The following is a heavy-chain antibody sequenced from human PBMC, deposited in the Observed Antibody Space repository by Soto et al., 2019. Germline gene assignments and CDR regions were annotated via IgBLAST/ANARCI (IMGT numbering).Heavy chain of an antibody. D-gene: IGHD3-3*01. CDR3: ARDTIFGVVTSPQPDY. CDR1: GASVSSGIYY. Sequence: PSETLSLTCTVSGASVSSGIYYWSWIRQPPGKGLEWIGHIYYSGSTSYNPSLKSRVTMSVDTSKNQFSLKLSSVTAADTAVYYCARDTIFGVVTSPQPDYWGQGTLVTVSS. CDR2: IYYSGST. V-gene: IGHV4-61*01. J-gene: IGHJ4*02.